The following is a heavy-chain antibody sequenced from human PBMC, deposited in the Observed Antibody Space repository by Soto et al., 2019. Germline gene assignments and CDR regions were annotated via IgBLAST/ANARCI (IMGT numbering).Heavy chain of an antibody. Sequence: SETLSLTCSVSGGSISGSYWSWIRQSPGKGLEWLGYVYYTGSTNYSPSLRSRVSISVDTSKNEFSLRLSSVTAADTAVYFCARSVAVPGAHIDYWGQGXQVTVYS. CDR2: VYYTGST. CDR1: GGSISGSY. D-gene: IGHD6-19*01. J-gene: IGHJ4*02. V-gene: IGHV4-59*01. CDR3: ARSVAVPGAHIDY.